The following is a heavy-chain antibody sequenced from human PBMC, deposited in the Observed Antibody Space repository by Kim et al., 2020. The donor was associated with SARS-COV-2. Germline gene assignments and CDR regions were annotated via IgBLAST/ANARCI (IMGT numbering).Heavy chain of an antibody. D-gene: IGHD3-9*01. CDR3: AKAYFDCVGNCAFDI. Sequence: GGSLRLSCAASGFTFSSYAMSWVRQAPGKGLEWVSVISGSGGSTYYADSVRGRFTISRDNSKNTLSLQMNSLRAEDTAVYYCAKAYFDCVGNCAFDIWGQGTMVTVSS. CDR1: GFTFSSYA. J-gene: IGHJ3*02. V-gene: IGHV3-23*01. CDR2: ISGSGGST.